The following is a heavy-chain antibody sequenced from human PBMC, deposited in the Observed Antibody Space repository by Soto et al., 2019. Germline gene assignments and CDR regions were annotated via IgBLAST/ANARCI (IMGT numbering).Heavy chain of an antibody. CDR1: GFTFRGHG. D-gene: IGHD3-16*01. CDR3: AKDRVESGLGEIDY. J-gene: IGHJ4*02. V-gene: IGHV3-30*18. CDR2: ISYDGSRE. Sequence: GGSLRLSCAASGFTFRGHGMHWVRQAPGKGLEWVAIISYDGSREYYADSVKGRFTISRDNSKNTLFLQMNSLRAEDTAVYFCAKDRVESGLGEIDYWGQGTLVTVSS.